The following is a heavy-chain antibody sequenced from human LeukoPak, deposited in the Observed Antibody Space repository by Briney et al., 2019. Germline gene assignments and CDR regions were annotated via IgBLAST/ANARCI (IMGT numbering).Heavy chain of an antibody. J-gene: IGHJ4*02. CDR3: ARDPVGASDY. Sequence: SETLSLTCTVSGGSISSSSYYWGWIRQPPGKGLEWIGSIYYSGSTYYNPSLKSRVTISVDTPKNQFSLKLSSVTAADTAVYYCARDPVGASDYWGQGTLVTVSS. D-gene: IGHD1-26*01. CDR2: IYYSGST. V-gene: IGHV4-39*07. CDR1: GGSISSSSYY.